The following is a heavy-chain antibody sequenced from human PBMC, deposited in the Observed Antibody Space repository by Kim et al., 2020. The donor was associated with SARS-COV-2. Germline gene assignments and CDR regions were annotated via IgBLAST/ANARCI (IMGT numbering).Heavy chain of an antibody. D-gene: IGHD1-26*01. CDR2: INAGNGNT. V-gene: IGHV1-3*01. CDR1: GYTFTNNG. Sequence: ASVKVSCKASGYTFTNNGIHWVRQAPGQRLEWMGWINAGNGNTIYSRKFQSRLTITRDTSASTGYMELSSLKSEDTAMYYCATGSGTYSPDYWGQGTLVTVSS. CDR3: ATGSGTYSPDY. J-gene: IGHJ4*02.